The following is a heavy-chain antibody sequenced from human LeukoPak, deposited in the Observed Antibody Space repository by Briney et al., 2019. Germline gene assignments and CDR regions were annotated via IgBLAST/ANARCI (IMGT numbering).Heavy chain of an antibody. CDR2: ISAYNGNT. CDR3: ARDKARATMVRGVIINPKNWFNP. Sequence: ASVKVSCKASGYTFISYNINWVRQAPGQGLEWMGWISAYNGNTNYAQKLQGRVTMTTDTSTSTAYMELTSLRSDDTAVYYCARDKARATMVRGVIINPKNWFNPWGQGTPVTVSS. J-gene: IGHJ5*02. V-gene: IGHV1-18*01. CDR1: GYTFISYN. D-gene: IGHD3-10*01.